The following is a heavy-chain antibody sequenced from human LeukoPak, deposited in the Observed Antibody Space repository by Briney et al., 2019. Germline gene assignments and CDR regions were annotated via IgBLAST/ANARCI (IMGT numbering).Heavy chain of an antibody. Sequence: GGSLRLSCAASGFTVSSNYMSWVRQAPGKGLEWVSVIYSGGSTYYADPVKGRFTISRDNSKNTLYLQMNSLRAEDTAVYYCARGGLGAYYDILTGYWSIELDYWGQGTLVTVSS. J-gene: IGHJ4*02. CDR2: IYSGGST. CDR3: ARGGLGAYYDILTGYWSIELDY. D-gene: IGHD3-9*01. CDR1: GFTVSSNY. V-gene: IGHV3-53*01.